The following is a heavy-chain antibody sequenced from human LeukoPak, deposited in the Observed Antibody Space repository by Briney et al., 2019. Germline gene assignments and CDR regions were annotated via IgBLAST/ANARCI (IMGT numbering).Heavy chain of an antibody. Sequence: ASVKVSCKASGYSFTSYGINWVRQAPGQGLEWMGWINPNSGGTNYAQKFQGWVTMTRDTSISTAYMELSRLRSDDTAVYYCARDGKLLYGMDVWGQGTTVTVSS. CDR1: GYSFTSYG. CDR3: ARDGKLLYGMDV. CDR2: INPNSGGT. V-gene: IGHV1-2*04. J-gene: IGHJ6*02.